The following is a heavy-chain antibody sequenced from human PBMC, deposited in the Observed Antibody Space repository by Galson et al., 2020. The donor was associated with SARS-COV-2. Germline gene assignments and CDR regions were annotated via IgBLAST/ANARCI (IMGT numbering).Heavy chain of an antibody. CDR1: GFTYSSYG. CDR3: ARGNAGLGRSSLGLYYFYMEV. J-gene: IGHJ6*03. CDR2: IWYDGSNK. Sequence: GESLKIPCASSGFTYSSYGMHWVLQAPGKGLERVAVIWYDGSNKYYADSVNGRFTISRDNPKNTLYLQMNSLRAEDTAVYYCARGNAGLGRSSLGLYYFYMEVWGKGTTVTNSS. D-gene: IGHD6-13*01. V-gene: IGHV3-33*01.